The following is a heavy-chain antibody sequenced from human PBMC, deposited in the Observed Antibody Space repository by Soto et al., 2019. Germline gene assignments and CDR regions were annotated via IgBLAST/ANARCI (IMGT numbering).Heavy chain of an antibody. D-gene: IGHD1-26*01. CDR3: AREWEATGYWYFDL. CDR2: ISTAGNP. J-gene: IGHJ2*01. CDR1: GFSFSSHD. V-gene: IGHV3-13*05. Sequence: EVQLLESGGGLVQPGGSLRLSCAASGFSFSSHDMHWVRQVRGRGLEWVSAISTAGNPHYSDSVKGRFTVSRENAKNSLFLQMNGLTAGDTAVYYCAREWEATGYWYFDLWGRGTLVTVSS.